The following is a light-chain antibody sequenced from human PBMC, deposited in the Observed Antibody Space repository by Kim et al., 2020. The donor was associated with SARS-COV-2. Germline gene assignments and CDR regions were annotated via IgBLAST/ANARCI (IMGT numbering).Light chain of an antibody. J-gene: IGLJ3*02. CDR2: RNH. CDR1: NSNIGNNF. CDR3: ASWDDSLSGQV. Sequence: GRTVTISWSGSNSNIGNNFVNWYQQLPGAAPKLVIYRNHERPSGVPDRFSGSKSGTSASLVISGVRSGDGGDYYCASWDDSLSGQVFGGGTQLTVL. V-gene: IGLV1-47*01.